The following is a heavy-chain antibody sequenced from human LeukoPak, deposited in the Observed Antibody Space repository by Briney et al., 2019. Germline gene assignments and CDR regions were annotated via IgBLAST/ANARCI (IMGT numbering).Heavy chain of an antibody. D-gene: IGHD3-22*01. V-gene: IGHV4-30-4*01. CDR3: AGEGRMIVVVIPAEGAIDI. CDR2: IYYSGST. CDR1: GGSISSGDYY. J-gene: IGHJ3*02. Sequence: SETLSLTCTVSGGSISSGDYYWSWIRQPPGKGLEWIGYIYYSGSTYYNPSLKSRVTISVDTSKNQFSLKLSSVTAADTAVYYCAGEGRMIVVVIPAEGAIDIWGQGTMVTVSS.